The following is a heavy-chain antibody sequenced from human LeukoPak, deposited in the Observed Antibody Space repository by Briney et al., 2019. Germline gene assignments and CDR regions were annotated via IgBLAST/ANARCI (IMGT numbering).Heavy chain of an antibody. CDR2: FDPEDGET. Sequence: ASVKVSCKVSGYTLTELSMHWVRQAPGKGLEWMGGFDPEDGETIYAQKFQGRVTMTEDTSTDTAYMELSSLRSDDTAVYYCARGWGNWNTVWFDPWGQGTLVTVSS. CDR3: ARGWGNWNTVWFDP. D-gene: IGHD1-1*01. V-gene: IGHV1-24*01. J-gene: IGHJ5*02. CDR1: GYTLTELS.